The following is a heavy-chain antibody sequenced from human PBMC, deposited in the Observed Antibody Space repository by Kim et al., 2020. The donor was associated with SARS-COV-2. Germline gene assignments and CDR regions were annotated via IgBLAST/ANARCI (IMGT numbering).Heavy chain of an antibody. CDR2: ISSSSSYI. Sequence: GGSLRLSCAASGFTFSSYSMNWVRQAPGKGLEWVSSISSSSSYIYYADSVKGRFTISRDNAKNSLYLQMNSLRAEDTAVYYCARDPLAYCGGDCQPSTYYYYGMDVWGQGTTVTVSS. J-gene: IGHJ6*02. V-gene: IGHV3-21*01. D-gene: IGHD2-21*02. CDR1: GFTFSSYS. CDR3: ARDPLAYCGGDCQPSTYYYYGMDV.